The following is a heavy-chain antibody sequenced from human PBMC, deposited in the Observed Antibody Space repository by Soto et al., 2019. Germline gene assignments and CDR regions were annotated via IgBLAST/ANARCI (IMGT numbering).Heavy chain of an antibody. D-gene: IGHD3-16*01. J-gene: IGHJ4*02. CDR3: ARDWVFDY. V-gene: IGHV4-59*01. CDR2: IYYSGST. Sequence: SETLSLTCLVSGQYIKSNFWWAWVRQSPGKDLEWIGYIYYSGSTNYNPSLKSRVTISVDTSKNQFSLKLSSVTAADTAVYYCARDWVFDYWGQGTLVTVSS. CDR1: GQYIKSNFW.